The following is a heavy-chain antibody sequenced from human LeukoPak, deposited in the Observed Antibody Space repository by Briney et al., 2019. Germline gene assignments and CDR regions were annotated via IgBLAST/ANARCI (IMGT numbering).Heavy chain of an antibody. CDR2: IRSKAYGGTT. Sequence: GSLRLSCAASGFTFSSYAMSWVRQAPGKGLEWVGFIRSKAYGGTTEYAASVKGRFTISRDDSKSIAYLQMNSLKTEDTAVYYCNLQWLVRGADYWGQGTLVTVSS. J-gene: IGHJ4*02. D-gene: IGHD6-19*01. V-gene: IGHV3-49*04. CDR3: NLQWLVRGADY. CDR1: GFTFSSYA.